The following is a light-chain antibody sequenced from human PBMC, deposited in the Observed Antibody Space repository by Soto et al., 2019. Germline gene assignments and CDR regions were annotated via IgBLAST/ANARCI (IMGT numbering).Light chain of an antibody. V-gene: IGKV1D-16*01. CDR2: AAS. CDR1: QGVSRW. J-gene: IGKJ4*01. Sequence: DLQMTQSPSSLSASVGDKVTITCRASQGVSRWLAWFQQKPGEAPKSLIYAASTLQSGVPSRFSARGSETDFTLTISSLHPEDFATYYCQQYHTYPLTFGGGTKVEIK. CDR3: QQYHTYPLT.